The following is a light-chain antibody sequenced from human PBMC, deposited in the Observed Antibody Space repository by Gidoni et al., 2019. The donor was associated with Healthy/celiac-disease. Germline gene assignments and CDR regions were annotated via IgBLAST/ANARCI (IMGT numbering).Light chain of an antibody. CDR2: AAS. CDR1: QGISNY. V-gene: IGKV1-27*01. J-gene: IGKJ1*01. Sequence: DIQMPQSPSSLSASVGDRATITCRASQGISNYLAWYQQKPGKVPKLLIYAASTLQSGVPSRFSGSGSGTDFTITISSLQPEDVATYYCQKYNSAPWTFGQGTKVEIK. CDR3: QKYNSAPWT.